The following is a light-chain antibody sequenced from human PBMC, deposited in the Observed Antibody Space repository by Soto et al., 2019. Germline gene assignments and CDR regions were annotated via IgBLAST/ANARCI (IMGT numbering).Light chain of an antibody. V-gene: IGLV1-51*01. CDR2: DDN. Sequence: QSVLTQPPSVSAAPGQKVTISCSGSSSNIGGNSVYWYQQLPGTAPKLLIYDDNKRPSGIPDRFSGSKSGTSATLGITGFQTGDEADYYCGSWDSSLSAYVFGTRTKVTVL. CDR1: SSNIGGNS. J-gene: IGLJ1*01. CDR3: GSWDSSLSAYV.